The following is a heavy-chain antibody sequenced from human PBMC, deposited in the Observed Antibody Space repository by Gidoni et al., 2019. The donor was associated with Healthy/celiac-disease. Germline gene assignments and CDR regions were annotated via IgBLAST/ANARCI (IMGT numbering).Heavy chain of an antibody. J-gene: IGHJ6*02. CDR2: INPNSGST. CDR1: GYTFTGYC. D-gene: IGHD1-7*01. V-gene: IGHV1-2*02. CDR3: ARGTLDPSLWNYSAYYYYDGMDV. Sequence: VQLVQSGAEVQKHVHAVKVSCKASGYTFTGYCMHWVRQAPGQGLEWVGWINPNSGSTNYAQKFQGRVTMTRDTSISTAYMELSRLRSDDTAVYYCARGTLDPSLWNYSAYYYYDGMDVWGQGTTVTVSS.